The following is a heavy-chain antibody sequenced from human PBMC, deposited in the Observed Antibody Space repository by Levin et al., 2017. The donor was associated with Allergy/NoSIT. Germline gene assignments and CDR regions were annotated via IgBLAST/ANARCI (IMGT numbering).Heavy chain of an antibody. CDR3: AREGPNTLYFDY. CDR2: IFSSGDRT. V-gene: IGHV1-46*01. CDR1: GYSFTSYH. J-gene: IGHJ4*02. Sequence: ASVKVSCKASGYSFTSYHMHWVRQAPGQGLEWMGLIFSSGDRTDYAQKFLGRVTMTRDPSTNTAYVELSGLTSEDTAVYYCAREGPNTLYFDYWGQGTLVTVSS.